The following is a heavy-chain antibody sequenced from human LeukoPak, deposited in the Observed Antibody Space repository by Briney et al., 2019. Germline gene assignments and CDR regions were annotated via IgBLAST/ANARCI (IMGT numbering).Heavy chain of an antibody. V-gene: IGHV4-38-2*01. D-gene: IGHD6-13*01. CDR2: IYHSGST. Sequence: KPSETLSLTCAVSGYSISGGYYWGWIRQPPGKGLEWIGSIYHSGSTYYNPSLKSRVTISVDTSKNQFSLKLSSVTAADTAVYYCARRSAASQQQLNWFDPWGQGTLVTVSS. CDR3: ARRSAASQQQLNWFDP. J-gene: IGHJ5*02. CDR1: GYSISGGYY.